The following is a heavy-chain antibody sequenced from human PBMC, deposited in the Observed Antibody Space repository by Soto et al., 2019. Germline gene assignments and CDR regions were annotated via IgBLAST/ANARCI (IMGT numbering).Heavy chain of an antibody. Sequence: SETLSLTCTVSGVSITPYFWSWIRQPAGEAPEWLGHIYASGRTTYNPSLKSRVTMFVSQTQVSLRLTSVTAADTAVYYCARHFDVDPSLDHYYFDLWGRGALVTGSS. CDR2: IYASGRT. CDR3: ARHFDVDPSLDHYYFDL. CDR1: GVSITPYF. J-gene: IGHJ2*01. D-gene: IGHD3-9*01. V-gene: IGHV4-4*07.